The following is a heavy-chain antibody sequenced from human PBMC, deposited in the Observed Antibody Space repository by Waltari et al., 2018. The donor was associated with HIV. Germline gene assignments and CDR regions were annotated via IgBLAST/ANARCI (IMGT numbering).Heavy chain of an antibody. CDR3: ARGPHTSIFGVVKYFQP. D-gene: IGHD3-3*01. Sequence: VQLQQWGTGRLMPSETLSLTCAVYGGSFNGYYWTWIRQSPGNGLEWIGEVDYRGDTTYNPSLKSRLTISVDTSKNQFSLKLTSMTTADTGLYYCARGPHTSIFGVVKYFQPWGQGTLVTVSS. CDR2: VDYRGDT. J-gene: IGHJ1*01. CDR1: GGSFNGYY. V-gene: IGHV4-34*02.